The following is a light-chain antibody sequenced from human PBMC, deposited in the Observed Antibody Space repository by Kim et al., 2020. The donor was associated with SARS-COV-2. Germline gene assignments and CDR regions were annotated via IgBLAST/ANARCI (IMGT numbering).Light chain of an antibody. CDR2: GAS. Sequence: EIVLTQSPATLSVSPGERATLSCRASQSVDSNLAWYQQKSGQAPRLLISGASTRATGIPDRFSGSGSGTEFTLTISSLQSEDFAVYYCQQYNDWPPKYTFGQGTKLEI. CDR3: QQYNDWPPKYT. J-gene: IGKJ2*01. CDR1: QSVDSN. V-gene: IGKV3-15*01.